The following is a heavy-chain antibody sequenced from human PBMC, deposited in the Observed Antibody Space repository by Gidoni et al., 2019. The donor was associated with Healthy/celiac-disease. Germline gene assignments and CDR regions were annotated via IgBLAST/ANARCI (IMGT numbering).Heavy chain of an antibody. V-gene: IGHV2-5*01. Sequence: QITLKESGPTLVKPTQTLTLTCTFSGFSLSTSGVGVGWIRQPPGKALEWLALIYWNDDKRYSPSLKSRLTITKDTSKNQVVLTMTNMDPVDTATYYCAHAARSWRNNWFDPWGQGTLVTVSS. J-gene: IGHJ5*02. CDR1: GFSLSTSGVG. CDR3: AHAARSWRNNWFDP. D-gene: IGHD6-13*01. CDR2: IYWNDDK.